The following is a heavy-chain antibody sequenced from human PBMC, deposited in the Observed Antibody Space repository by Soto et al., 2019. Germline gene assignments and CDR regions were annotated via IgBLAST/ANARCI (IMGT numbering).Heavy chain of an antibody. D-gene: IGHD6-13*01. J-gene: IGHJ4*02. V-gene: IGHV4-4*02. CDR3: ARYLAASGTYYFDY. CDR1: GGSISSSYW. Sequence: QVELQESGPGLVKPSGTPSLTCAVSGGSISSSYWWSWVRQPPGKGLEWIGEIYHSGSANYNPSLKGRVTISVDNSKNQFSLKLSSVTAADTAVYYCARYLAASGTYYFDYWGQGTLVTVSS. CDR2: IYHSGSA.